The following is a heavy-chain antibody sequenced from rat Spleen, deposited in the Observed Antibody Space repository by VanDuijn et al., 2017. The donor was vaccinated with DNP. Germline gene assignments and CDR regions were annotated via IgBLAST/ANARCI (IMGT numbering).Heavy chain of an antibody. J-gene: IGHJ2*01. V-gene: IGHV5S23*01. D-gene: IGHD1-1*01. CDR2: VNSVGGIT. CDR1: GFTFSNYD. Sequence: EVQLVESGGGLIQPGRSLKLSCAASGFTFSNYDMAWVRQAPSQGLEWVASVNSVGGITYYRDSVQGRFIVTRDIAKSRLYLQMNSLRSEDMATYYCARHDYSGGGFDYWGQGVLVTVSS. CDR3: ARHDYSGGGFDY.